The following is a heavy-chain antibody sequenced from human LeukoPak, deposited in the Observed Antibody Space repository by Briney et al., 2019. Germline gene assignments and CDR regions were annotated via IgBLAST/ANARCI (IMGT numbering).Heavy chain of an antibody. J-gene: IGHJ6*03. Sequence: SETLSLTCTVSGGSISSYYWSWIRQPPGKGLEWIGSIYHSGSTYYNPSLKSRVTISVDTSKNQFSLKLSSVTAADTAVYHCARARGSNYYYYYYMDVWGKGTTVTVSS. CDR1: GGSISSYY. CDR2: IYHSGST. CDR3: ARARGSNYYYYYYMDV. D-gene: IGHD1-26*01. V-gene: IGHV4-38-2*02.